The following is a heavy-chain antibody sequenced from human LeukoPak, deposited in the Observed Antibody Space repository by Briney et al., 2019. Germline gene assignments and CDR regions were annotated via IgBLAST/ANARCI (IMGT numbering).Heavy chain of an antibody. D-gene: IGHD3-22*01. J-gene: IGHJ4*02. V-gene: IGHV3-23*01. Sequence: PGGSLRLSCAASGFTFSTYSMNWVRQAPGKGLEWVSGISGSAKSTYYADSVKGRFTISRDNSKNTMYLQMKSLRAEDTAEYFCAKDGYYYDSSGYYDGGYFDYWGQGTLVTVSS. CDR3: AKDGYYYDSSGYYDGGYFDY. CDR2: ISGSAKST. CDR1: GFTFSTYS.